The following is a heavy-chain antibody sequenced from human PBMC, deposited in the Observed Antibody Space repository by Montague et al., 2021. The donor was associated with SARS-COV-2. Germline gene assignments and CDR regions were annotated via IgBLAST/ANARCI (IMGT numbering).Heavy chain of an antibody. CDR2: VSDSGST. Sequence: SETLSLTCTVSGGSISTYYWNWIRQSPGKGLEWIGYVSDSGSTNYNPSLKSRIAISVATSKSQFSLKLTAVTAADTAVYYCARGRGWPVFDYWGQGNLVTVSS. V-gene: IGHV4-59*01. D-gene: IGHD6-19*01. J-gene: IGHJ4*02. CDR3: ARGRGWPVFDY. CDR1: GGSISTYY.